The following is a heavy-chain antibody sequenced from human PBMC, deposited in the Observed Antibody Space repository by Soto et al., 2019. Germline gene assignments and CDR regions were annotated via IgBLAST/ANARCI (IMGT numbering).Heavy chain of an antibody. J-gene: IGHJ6*03. Sequence: QVQLQESGPGLVKPSETLSLTCTVSGGSISGYSWSWIRQSPGKGLEWIGYVHYSGSTNYNPSLKSRVTISVDTSKNQFSLKLSSVTAADTAVYYCARAETPFDQHCSSTSCYYYYMDVWGKGTTVTVSS. V-gene: IGHV4-59*08. CDR3: ARAETPFDQHCSSTSCYYYYMDV. CDR2: VHYSGST. CDR1: GGSISGYS. D-gene: IGHD2-2*01.